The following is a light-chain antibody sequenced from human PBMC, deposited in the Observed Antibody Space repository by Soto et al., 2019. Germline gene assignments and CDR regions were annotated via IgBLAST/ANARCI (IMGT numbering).Light chain of an antibody. CDR1: PTISVH. V-gene: IGKV1-39*01. J-gene: IGKJ2*01. Sequence: DIQMTQSPSSLSASVGETVPITCRASPTISVHLNWYQQKPGKVPNLLIYAASNLRSGVPSSFSGSGSETDFALTNSSLQPEDFATYYCQQSYSTPNTFGQGTKLQIK. CDR3: QQSYSTPNT. CDR2: AAS.